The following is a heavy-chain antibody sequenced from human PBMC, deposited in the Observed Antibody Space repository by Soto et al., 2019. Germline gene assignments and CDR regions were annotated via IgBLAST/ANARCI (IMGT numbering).Heavy chain of an antibody. CDR2: IYYSGST. Sequence: PSETLSLTCTVSGGSISSYYWSWIRQPPGKGLEWIAYIYYSGSTNYNPSLKNRGTISVDTSKNQFSLKLRSVTAADTAVYYCSSSKLPGRAAAEYFQHWGQGTLVTVSS. J-gene: IGHJ1*01. CDR3: SSSKLPGRAAAEYFQH. D-gene: IGHD1-7*01. CDR1: GGSISSYY. V-gene: IGHV4-59*01.